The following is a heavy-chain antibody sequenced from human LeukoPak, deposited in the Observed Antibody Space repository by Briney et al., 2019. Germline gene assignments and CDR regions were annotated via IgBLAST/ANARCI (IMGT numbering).Heavy chain of an antibody. Sequence: SETLSLTCTVSGGSISSGGYYWSWIRQHPGKGLEWIGYIYYSGSTYYNPSLKSRVTISVDTSKNQFSLKLSSVTAADTAVYYCARVLYGDYVWFDYWGQGTLVTVSS. V-gene: IGHV4-31*03. CDR1: GGSISSGGYY. J-gene: IGHJ4*02. D-gene: IGHD4-17*01. CDR2: IYYSGST. CDR3: ARVLYGDYVWFDY.